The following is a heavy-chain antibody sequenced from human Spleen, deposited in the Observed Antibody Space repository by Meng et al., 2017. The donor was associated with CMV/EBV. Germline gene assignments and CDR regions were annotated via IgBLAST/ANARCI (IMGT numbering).Heavy chain of an antibody. CDR3: ARSLTYSINSCPGY. V-gene: IGHV3-11*01. Sequence: GESLKISCATSGFTFSDYYMSWIRQAPGKGLEWVSYISDSGSTIYYADSVRGRFTVPRDNAKNSLHLQMNSLRAEDTALYYCARSLTYSINSCPGYWGQGTPVTVSS. D-gene: IGHD2-2*01. CDR2: ISDSGSTI. CDR1: GFTFSDYY. J-gene: IGHJ4*02.